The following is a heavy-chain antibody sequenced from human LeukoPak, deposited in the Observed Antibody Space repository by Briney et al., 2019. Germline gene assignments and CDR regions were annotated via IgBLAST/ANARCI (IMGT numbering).Heavy chain of an antibody. Sequence: GESLKISCETSGYSFTTYWIGWVRQMPGTGLEWVGAIYPDDSDTRYSPSFQGQVAISADKSVRTAYLQWSSLKASDTAMYYCARQRGALGSINWFDPWGQGTLVTVSS. CDR2: IYPDDSDT. CDR3: ARQRGALGSINWFDP. J-gene: IGHJ5*02. D-gene: IGHD3-10*01. V-gene: IGHV5-51*01. CDR1: GYSFTTYW.